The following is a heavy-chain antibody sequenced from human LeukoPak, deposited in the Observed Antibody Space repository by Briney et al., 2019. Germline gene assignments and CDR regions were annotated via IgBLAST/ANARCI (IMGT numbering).Heavy chain of an antibody. J-gene: IGHJ4*02. Sequence: GGSLRLSCAASGFTFDDYTMHWVREAPGKGLGWVSLISWDGHNTYCAASVKGRFTISRDNSKNSLYLQMNSLRTEDTALYYCAKEGGTIFWSQWGQGTLVTVSS. CDR1: GFTFDDYT. CDR3: AKEGGTIFWSQ. D-gene: IGHD3-9*01. V-gene: IGHV3-43*01. CDR2: ISWDGHNT.